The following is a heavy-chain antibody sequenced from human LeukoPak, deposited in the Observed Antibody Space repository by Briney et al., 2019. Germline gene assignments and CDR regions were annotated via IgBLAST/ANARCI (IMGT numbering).Heavy chain of an antibody. D-gene: IGHD2-2*01. CDR2: ISGSGGST. J-gene: IGHJ6*02. Sequence: GGSLRLSCAASGFTFSSYAMSWVRQAPGKGLEWVSGISGSGGSTYYADSVKGRFTISRDNAKNSLYLQMNSLRAEDTAVYYCARVSTPYYYGMDVWGQGTTVTVSS. V-gene: IGHV3-23*01. CDR1: GFTFSSYA. CDR3: ARVSTPYYYGMDV.